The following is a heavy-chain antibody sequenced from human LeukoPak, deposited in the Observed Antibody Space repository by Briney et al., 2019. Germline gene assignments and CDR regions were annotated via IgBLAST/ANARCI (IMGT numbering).Heavy chain of an antibody. CDR3: ASSALGRADWLDP. CDR2: VSHDGSNE. J-gene: IGHJ5*02. Sequence: GGSLRLSCAASGFTFSSYGMHWVRQAPGKGLEWVAVVSHDGSNEYFVDSVKGRFTISRDNSKDTLYLQMNDVRPEDTAVYYCASSALGRADWLDPWGLGTPVTVSS. CDR1: GFTFSSYG. D-gene: IGHD7-27*01. V-gene: IGHV3-30*03.